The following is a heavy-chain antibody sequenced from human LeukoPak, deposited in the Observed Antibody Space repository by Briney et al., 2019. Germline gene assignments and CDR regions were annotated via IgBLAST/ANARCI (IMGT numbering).Heavy chain of an antibody. CDR3: ARGVRRGITIFGVVGGWFDP. CDR2: IYTNEST. J-gene: IGHJ5*02. D-gene: IGHD3-3*01. CDR1: GGSISSDY. Sequence: PSETLSLTCTVSGGSISSDYWSWIRQPAGKGLEWIGHIYTNESTNYNPSLKSRVTMSVDTSKNQLSLKMISVTDADTAVYYCARGVRRGITIFGVVGGWFDPWGQGTLVTVSS. V-gene: IGHV4-4*07.